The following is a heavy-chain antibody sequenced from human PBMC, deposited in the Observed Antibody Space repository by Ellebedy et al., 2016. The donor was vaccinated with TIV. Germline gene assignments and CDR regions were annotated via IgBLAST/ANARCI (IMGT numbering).Heavy chain of an antibody. V-gene: IGHV1-24*01. CDR1: GYTLTELS. CDR2: FDPEDGET. CDR3: ASRGGAPYYDIGDAFDI. J-gene: IGHJ3*02. D-gene: IGHD3-9*01. Sequence: ASVKVSCXVSGYTLTELSMHWVRQAPGKGLEWMGGFDPEDGETIYAQKFQGRVTMTTDTSTSTAYMELRSLRSDDTAVYYCASRGGAPYYDIGDAFDIWGQGTMVTVSS.